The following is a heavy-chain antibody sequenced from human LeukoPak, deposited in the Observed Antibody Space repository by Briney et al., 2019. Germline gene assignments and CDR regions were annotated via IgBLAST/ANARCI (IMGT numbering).Heavy chain of an antibody. Sequence: GGSLRLFCETSRFTFSSYAMAWVRQAPGKGMEWVSSISTGGGSTYSADSVKGRFTTSRDKSKNTLFLQMNSLRAEDTAVYHCARQIGYCSDGNCYFDYWGQGTLVTVSS. J-gene: IGHJ4*02. V-gene: IGHV3-23*01. D-gene: IGHD2-15*01. CDR2: ISTGGGST. CDR1: RFTFSSYA. CDR3: ARQIGYCSDGNCYFDY.